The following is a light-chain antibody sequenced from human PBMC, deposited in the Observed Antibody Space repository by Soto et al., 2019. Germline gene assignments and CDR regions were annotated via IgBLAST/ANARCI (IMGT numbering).Light chain of an antibody. V-gene: IGLV2-14*01. CDR3: SSYTSSSTQV. Sequence: QSVLTQPASASGSPGQSITMACTGTSSDVGGYNYVSWYQQHPGKAPKLMIYEVSNRPSGVSNRFSGSKSGNTASLTISGLQAEDEADYYCSSYTSSSTQVFGTGTKVTVL. J-gene: IGLJ1*01. CDR2: EVS. CDR1: SSDVGGYNY.